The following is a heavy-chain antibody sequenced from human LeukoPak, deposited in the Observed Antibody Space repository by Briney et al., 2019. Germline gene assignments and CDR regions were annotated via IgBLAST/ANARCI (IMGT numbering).Heavy chain of an antibody. CDR3: ARGLYCSAGSCRFDY. D-gene: IGHD2-15*01. Sequence: GESLKISYEGSGYSFTSSWIGWVRQMPGKGLEWMGIIYPGDSDIRYSPSFQGQVTISADKSITTAYLQWSSLKASDTAIYYCARGLYCSAGSCRFDYWGQGTLVTVSS. CDR2: IYPGDSDI. J-gene: IGHJ4*02. V-gene: IGHV5-51*01. CDR1: GYSFTSSW.